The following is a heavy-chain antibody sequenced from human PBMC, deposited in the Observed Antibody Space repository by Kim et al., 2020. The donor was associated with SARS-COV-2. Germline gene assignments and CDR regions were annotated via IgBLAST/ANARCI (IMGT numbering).Heavy chain of an antibody. CDR1: GFTFDDYA. D-gene: IGHD5-12*01. V-gene: IGHV3-43D*03. CDR3: AKVEEISRRPLVATRSYYYYGMDV. CDR2: ISWDGGST. J-gene: IGHJ6*02. Sequence: GGSLRLSCAASGFTFDDYAMHWVRQAPGKGLEWVSLISWDGGSTYYADSVKGRFTISRDNSKNSLYLQMNSLRAEDTALYYCAKVEEISRRPLVATRSYYYYGMDVWGQGTTVTVSS.